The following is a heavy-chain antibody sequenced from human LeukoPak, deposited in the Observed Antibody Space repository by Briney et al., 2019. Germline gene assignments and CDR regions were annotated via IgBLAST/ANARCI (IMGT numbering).Heavy chain of an antibody. J-gene: IGHJ5*02. D-gene: IGHD3-10*01. Sequence: SETLSLTCTVSGGSISSYYWSWIRQPPGKGLEWIGYIYYSGSTNCNPSLKSRVTISVDTSKYQFSLKLSSVTAADTAVYYCARHDRLIYGSGKGDWFDPWGQGTLVTVSS. CDR2: IYYSGST. V-gene: IGHV4-59*08. CDR3: ARHDRLIYGSGKGDWFDP. CDR1: GGSISSYY.